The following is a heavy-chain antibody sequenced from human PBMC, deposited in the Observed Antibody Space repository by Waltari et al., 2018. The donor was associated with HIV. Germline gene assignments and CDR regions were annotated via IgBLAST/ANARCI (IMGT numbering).Heavy chain of an antibody. D-gene: IGHD6-13*01. CDR1: GFTFSVYT. CDR2: ISMGSNYV. Sequence: EVLLVASGGGLVKPGGSLRLSCSASGFTFSVYTMSWVRQAPGKGLEWVSSISMGSNYVFYADSLKGRFTISRDNTKNSLFLQMNSLSAEDTAIYYCARDDEAVAGPLDYWGQGSLVTVSS. J-gene: IGHJ4*02. CDR3: ARDDEAVAGPLDY. V-gene: IGHV3-21*01.